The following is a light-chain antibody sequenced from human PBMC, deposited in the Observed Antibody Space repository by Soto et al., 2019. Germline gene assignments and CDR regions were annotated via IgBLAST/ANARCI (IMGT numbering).Light chain of an antibody. Sequence: QSALTQPRSVSGSPGQSVTISCTGTSSAVGGYNYVSWYQQHPGKAPKLMIYDVSKRPSGVPDRFSGSKSGNTAALTISWRQDEDEDDYYCCSYSGIDALVFGGGTKLTVL. CDR2: DVS. CDR1: SSAVGGYNY. V-gene: IGLV2-11*01. J-gene: IGLJ2*01. CDR3: CSYSGIDALV.